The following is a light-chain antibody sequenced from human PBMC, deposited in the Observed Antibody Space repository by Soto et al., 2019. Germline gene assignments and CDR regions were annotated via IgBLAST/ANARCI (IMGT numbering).Light chain of an antibody. Sequence: DIQMTQSPSTLSASVGDRVTITCRASQSISIWLAWYQQKPGKAPKLLIYKASSLESGVPSRFSGSGSGTEIPLTISSLQPDDFATYYCQQYNSYWTFGQGTKVEIK. CDR1: QSISIW. CDR3: QQYNSYWT. J-gene: IGKJ1*01. CDR2: KAS. V-gene: IGKV1-5*03.